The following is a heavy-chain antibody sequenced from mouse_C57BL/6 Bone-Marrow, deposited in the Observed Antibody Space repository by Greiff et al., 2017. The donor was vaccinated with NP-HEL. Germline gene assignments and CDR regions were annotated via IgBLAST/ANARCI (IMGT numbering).Heavy chain of an antibody. Sequence: VQLQQSGAELVRPGASVTLSCTASGYTFTDYEMHWVKQTPVHGLEWIGAIDPETGGTAYNQKFKGKAILTADKSSSTAYMELRSLTSEDSAVYYCTKNYYGFYYAMDYWGQGTSVTVSS. CDR1: GYTFTDYE. D-gene: IGHD1-1*01. V-gene: IGHV1-15*01. CDR2: IDPETGGT. CDR3: TKNYYGFYYAMDY. J-gene: IGHJ4*01.